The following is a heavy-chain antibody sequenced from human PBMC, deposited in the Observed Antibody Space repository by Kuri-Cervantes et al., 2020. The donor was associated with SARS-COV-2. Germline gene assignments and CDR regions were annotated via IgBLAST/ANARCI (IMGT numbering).Heavy chain of an antibody. J-gene: IGHJ3*02. D-gene: IGHD2-2*01. CDR3: ARVWTYCSSTSCYDAFDI. V-gene: IGHV3-23*01. CDR2: ISGSGGST. CDR1: GFTVSSNY. Sequence: GRSLRLSCAASGFTVSSNYMSWVRQAPGKGLEWVSAISGSGGSTYYADSVKGRFTISRDNSKNTLYLQMNSLRAEDTAVYYCARVWTYCSSTSCYDAFDIWGQGTMVTVSS.